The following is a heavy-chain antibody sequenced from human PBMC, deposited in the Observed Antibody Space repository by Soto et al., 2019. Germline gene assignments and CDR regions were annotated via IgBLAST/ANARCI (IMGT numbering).Heavy chain of an antibody. D-gene: IGHD5-12*01. Sequence: GGSLRLSXAASGFGFSSYWMHWVRQAPGKGLVWVSRTNNDGSATTYADSVRGRFTSFRDSAKNTLFLQMTSLGVEDTAVYYCAREMATISLGAFDIWGEGTMVTVSS. CDR1: GFGFSSYW. J-gene: IGHJ3*02. V-gene: IGHV3-74*01. CDR2: TNNDGSAT. CDR3: AREMATISLGAFDI.